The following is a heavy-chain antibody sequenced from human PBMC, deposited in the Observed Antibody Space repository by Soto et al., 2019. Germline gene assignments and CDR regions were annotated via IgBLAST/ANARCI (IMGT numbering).Heavy chain of an antibody. CDR1: GYSFTSYW. D-gene: IGHD2-21*01. CDR2: IDPSDSYT. Sequence: GESLKISCKGSGYSFTSYWISWVRQMPGKGLEWMGRIDPSDSYTNYSPSFQGHVTISADKSISTAYLQWSSLKASDTAMYYCASPGEDYYYYGMDVWGQGTTVTVSS. CDR3: ASPGEDYYYYGMDV. V-gene: IGHV5-10-1*01. J-gene: IGHJ6*02.